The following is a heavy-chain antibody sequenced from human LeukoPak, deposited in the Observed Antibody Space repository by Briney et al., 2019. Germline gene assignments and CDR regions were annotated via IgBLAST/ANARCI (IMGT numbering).Heavy chain of an antibody. Sequence: GGSLRLSCAASGFTFSNYWMSWFRQAPGKGLEWVANIKQDESEKNYVDSVKGRFTISRDNSKNTLYLQMNSQRVEDTAVYYCARVSPSPGYSLTSFDIWGQGTMVTVSS. CDR1: GFTFSNYW. V-gene: IGHV3-7*03. CDR3: ARVSPSPGYSLTSFDI. D-gene: IGHD2-15*01. J-gene: IGHJ3*02. CDR2: IKQDESEK.